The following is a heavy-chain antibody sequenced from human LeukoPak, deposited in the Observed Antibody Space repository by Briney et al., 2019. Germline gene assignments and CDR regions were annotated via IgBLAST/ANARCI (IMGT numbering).Heavy chain of an antibody. D-gene: IGHD3-22*01. J-gene: IGHJ5*02. Sequence: SETLSLTCTVSGGSISSGGYYWSWIRQHPGEGLEWIGYIYYSGSTYYNPSLKSRVTISVDTSKNQFSLKLSSVTAADTAVYYCAVGYYYDSSGYYHWGQGTLVTVSS. CDR3: AVGYYYDSSGYYH. CDR2: IYYSGST. V-gene: IGHV4-31*03. CDR1: GGSISSGGYY.